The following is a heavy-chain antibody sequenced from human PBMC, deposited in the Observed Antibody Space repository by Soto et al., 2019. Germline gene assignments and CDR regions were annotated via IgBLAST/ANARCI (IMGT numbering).Heavy chain of an antibody. Sequence: EVQLVESGGCLVQPGGSLRLSCAASGFTFRSDWMTWVRQAPGKVLEWVANIEQDGSEKYYVDSVKGRFTISRDNGKNSLYLEMNRVRAEDTAVYYCARDLRDWYSGRYSYDFWGQGTLVTVSS. D-gene: IGHD1-26*01. CDR2: IEQDGSEK. V-gene: IGHV3-7*04. J-gene: IGHJ4*02. CDR3: ARDLRDWYSGRYSYDF. CDR1: GFTFRSDW.